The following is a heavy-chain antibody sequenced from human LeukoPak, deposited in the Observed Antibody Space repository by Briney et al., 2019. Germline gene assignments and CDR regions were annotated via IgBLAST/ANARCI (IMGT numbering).Heavy chain of an antibody. J-gene: IGHJ5*02. CDR3: ARQRYYGSGSYYWFDP. V-gene: IGHV5-51*01. D-gene: IGHD3-10*01. CDR1: GYSFTNYW. CDR2: HYPGDSDT. Sequence: GASLIISCKGSGYSFTNYWIGLLRQIPTRGLEWMGIHYPGDSDTKYSPSFQGHVTISADTYHITAYLQWSRLKASDTAMYYCARQRYYGSGSYYWFDPWGQGTLVTVSS.